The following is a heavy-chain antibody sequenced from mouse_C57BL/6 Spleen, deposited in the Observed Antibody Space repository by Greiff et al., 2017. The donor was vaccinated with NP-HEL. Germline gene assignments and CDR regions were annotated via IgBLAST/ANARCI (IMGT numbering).Heavy chain of an antibody. CDR2: IYPGSGNT. CDR1: GYTFTDYY. J-gene: IGHJ4*01. Sequence: EQLQQSGAELVRPGASVKLSCKASGYTFTDYYINWVKQRPGQGLEWIARIYPGSGNTYYNEKFKGKATLTAEKSSSTAYMQLSSLTSEDSAVYFCARQLRPYAMDYWGQGTSVTVSS. D-gene: IGHD3-2*02. V-gene: IGHV1-76*01. CDR3: ARQLRPYAMDY.